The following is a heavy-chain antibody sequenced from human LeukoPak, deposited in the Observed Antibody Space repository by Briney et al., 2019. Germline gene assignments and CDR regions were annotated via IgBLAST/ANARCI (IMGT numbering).Heavy chain of an antibody. J-gene: IGHJ3*02. Sequence: GGSLRLSCAASGFTFSSYSMNWVRQAPGKGLEWVSSISSSSSYIYYADSVKGRFTISRDNAKNSLYLQMNSLRAEDTAVYYCARDRRELRLGAFDIWGQGTMVTVSS. V-gene: IGHV3-21*01. CDR3: ARDRRELRLGAFDI. D-gene: IGHD1-7*01. CDR2: ISSSSSYI. CDR1: GFTFSSYS.